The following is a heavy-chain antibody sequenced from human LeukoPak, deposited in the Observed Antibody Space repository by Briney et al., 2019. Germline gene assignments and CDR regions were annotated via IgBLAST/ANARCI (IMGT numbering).Heavy chain of an antibody. CDR3: ASTTYYDFWSGSKYEAGYGMDV. V-gene: IGHV3-53*01. CDR2: IYSGGST. Sequence: PGGSLRLSCAASGFTVSSIYMSWVRQAPGKGLEWVSVIYSGGSTYYADSVKGRFTISRDNSKNTLYLQMDSLRAEDTAVYYCASTTYYDFWSGSKYEAGYGMDVWGQGTTVTVSS. D-gene: IGHD3-3*01. J-gene: IGHJ6*02. CDR1: GFTVSSIY.